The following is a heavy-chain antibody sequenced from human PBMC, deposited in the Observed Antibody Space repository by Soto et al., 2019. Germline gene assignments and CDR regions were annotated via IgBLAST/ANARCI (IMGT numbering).Heavy chain of an antibody. CDR1: GYTFTSYD. J-gene: IGHJ4*02. CDR2: MNPNSGNT. V-gene: IGHV1-8*01. CDR3: ARVGDYYDSSGYYYVDY. D-gene: IGHD3-22*01. Sequence: QVQLVQSGAEVKKPGASVKVSCKASGYTFTSYDINWVRQATGQGLEWMGWMNPNSGNTGYAQKFQGRVTVTRNTSISTAYMELSSLRSEDTAVYYCARVGDYYDSSGYYYVDYWGQGTLVTVSS.